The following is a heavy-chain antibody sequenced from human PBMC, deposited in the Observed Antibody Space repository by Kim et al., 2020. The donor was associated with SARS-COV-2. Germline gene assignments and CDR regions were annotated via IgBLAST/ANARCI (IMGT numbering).Heavy chain of an antibody. J-gene: IGHJ4*02. CDR2: MSLDGSNI. Sequence: GGSLRLSCAASGFTFSSSAMHWVRQAPGKGLECVALMSLDGSNIDYTDSVRGRVTISRDNSKNTLYLQMNILRPEDTAVYICARDDYGSIDYWGQGTLVT. D-gene: IGHD3-16*01. CDR3: ARDDYGSIDY. CDR1: GFTFSSSA. V-gene: IGHV3-30-3*01.